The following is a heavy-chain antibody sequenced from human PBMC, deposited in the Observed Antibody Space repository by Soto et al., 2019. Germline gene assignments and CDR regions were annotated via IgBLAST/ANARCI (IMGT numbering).Heavy chain of an antibody. Sequence: SETLSLTCAVYGGSFSGYYWSWIRQPPGKGLEWIGEINHSGSTNYNPSLKSRVTISVDTSKNQFSLKLSSVTAADTAVYYCARSVLPYSSPVRAYMDVWGKGTTVTVSS. CDR3: ARSVLPYSSPVRAYMDV. J-gene: IGHJ6*03. D-gene: IGHD6-13*01. CDR1: GGSFSGYY. CDR2: INHSGST. V-gene: IGHV4-34*01.